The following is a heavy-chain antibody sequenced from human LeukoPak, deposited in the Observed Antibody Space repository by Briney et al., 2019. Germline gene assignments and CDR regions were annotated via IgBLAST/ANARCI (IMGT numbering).Heavy chain of an antibody. J-gene: IGHJ4*02. V-gene: IGHV4-39*07. Sequence: PSETLSLTRTVSVGSLSSSSYYWGWIRHPPGKGLEGIGSIYYSGSTYYNPSLQSRVTISVDTSKTQFSLKLSSVTAADTAVYYCARDPVGLVYFDYWGQGTLVTVSS. CDR2: IYYSGST. CDR1: VGSLSSSSYY. CDR3: ARDPVGLVYFDY.